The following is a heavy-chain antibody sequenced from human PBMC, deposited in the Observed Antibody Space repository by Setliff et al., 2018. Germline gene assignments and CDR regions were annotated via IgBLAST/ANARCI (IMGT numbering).Heavy chain of an antibody. CDR3: ARGTRGYSYGPIDALDI. CDR2: IIPILGIA. Sequence: ASVKVSCKASGGTFSSYAISWVRQAPGQGLEWMGGIIPILGIANYAQKFQGRVTITADESTSTAYMELSSLRSEDTAVYYCARGTRGYSYGPIDALDIWGQGTMVTVSS. D-gene: IGHD5-18*01. J-gene: IGHJ3*02. CDR1: GGTFSSYA. V-gene: IGHV1-69*10.